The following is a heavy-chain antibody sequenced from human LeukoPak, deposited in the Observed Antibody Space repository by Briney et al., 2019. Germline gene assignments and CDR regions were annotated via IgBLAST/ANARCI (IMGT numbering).Heavy chain of an antibody. CDR3: AKDLSSGEDY. Sequence: GGSLRLSCSASGFTFSSYAMSWDRQAPGKGLEWVSAISGSGGSTYYADSVKGRFTISRDNSKNTLYLQMNSLRAEDTAVYYCAKDLSSGEDYWGQGSLLTVSS. CDR2: ISGSGGST. D-gene: IGHD6-19*01. J-gene: IGHJ4*01. CDR1: GFTFSSYA. V-gene: IGHV3-23*01.